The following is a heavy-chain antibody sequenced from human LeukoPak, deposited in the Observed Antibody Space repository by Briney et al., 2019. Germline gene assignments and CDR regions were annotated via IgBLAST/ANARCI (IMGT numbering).Heavy chain of an antibody. CDR3: ARVGAPGRDYYYMDV. D-gene: IGHD2-15*01. V-gene: IGHV3-74*01. J-gene: IGHJ6*03. CDR2: INSDGSST. CDR1: GFTFGSYW. Sequence: GGSLRLSCAASGFTFGSYWMHWVRQAPRKGLVWVSRINSDGSSTNYADSVKGRFTISRDNAKNTLYLQMNSLRAEDTAVYYCARVGAPGRDYYYMDVWGKGTTVTVSS.